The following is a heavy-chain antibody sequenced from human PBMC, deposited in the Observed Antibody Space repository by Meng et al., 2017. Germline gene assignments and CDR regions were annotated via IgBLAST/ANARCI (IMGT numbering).Heavy chain of an antibody. J-gene: IGHJ4*02. CDR2: IKSKTDGGTT. V-gene: IGHV3-15*01. CDR1: GGSFSDYY. CDR3: TTDLSPPFDY. Sequence: VQLQQWGAGLLKPSETLSLTCAVYGGSFSDYYMSWVRQAPGKGLEWVGRIKSKTDGGTTDYAAPVKGRFTISRDDSKNTLYLQMNSLKTEDTAVHYCTTDLSPPFDYWGQGTLVTVSS.